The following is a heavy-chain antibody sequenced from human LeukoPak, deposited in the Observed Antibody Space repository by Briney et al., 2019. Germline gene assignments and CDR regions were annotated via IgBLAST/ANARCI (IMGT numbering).Heavy chain of an antibody. Sequence: GGSLRLSCAASGFTFSSYAMSWARQAPGKGLEWVSAISGSGGSTYYADSVKGRFTISRDNSKNTLYLQMNSLRAEDTAVYYCGSSGSPRIDYFDYWGQGTLVTVSS. J-gene: IGHJ4*02. D-gene: IGHD1-26*01. CDR2: ISGSGGST. CDR1: GFTFSSYA. CDR3: GSSGSPRIDYFDY. V-gene: IGHV3-23*01.